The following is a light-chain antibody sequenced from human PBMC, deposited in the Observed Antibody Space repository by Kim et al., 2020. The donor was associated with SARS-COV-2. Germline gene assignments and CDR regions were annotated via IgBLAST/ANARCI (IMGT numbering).Light chain of an antibody. CDR2: GKN. CDR3: NSRDSSGNHLGV. CDR1: SLRSYY. V-gene: IGLV3-19*01. J-gene: IGLJ1*01. Sequence: SSELTQDPAVSVALGQTVRITCQGDSLRSYYASWYQQKPGQAPVLVIYGKNNRPSGIPDRFSGSSSGNTASLTITGAQAEDEADYYCNSRDSSGNHLGVFGTGTNVT.